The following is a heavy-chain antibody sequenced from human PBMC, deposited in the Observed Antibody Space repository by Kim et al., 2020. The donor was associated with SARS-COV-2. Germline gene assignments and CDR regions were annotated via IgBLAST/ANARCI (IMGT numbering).Heavy chain of an antibody. CDR1: GFTFSNAW. CDR2: IKSKTDGGTT. Sequence: GGSLRLSCAASGFTFSNAWMSWVRQAPGKGLEWVGRIKSKTDGGTTDYAAPVKGRFTISRDDSKNTLYLQMNSLKTEYTAVYYCTTEGSNYYGSGSYYSVDAFDIWGQGTMVTVSS. J-gene: IGHJ3*02. V-gene: IGHV3-15*01. D-gene: IGHD3-10*01. CDR3: TTEGSNYYGSGSYYSVDAFDI.